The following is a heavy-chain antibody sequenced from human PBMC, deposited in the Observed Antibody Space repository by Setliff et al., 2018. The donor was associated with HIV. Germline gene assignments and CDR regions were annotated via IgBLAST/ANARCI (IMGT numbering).Heavy chain of an antibody. CDR1: GFTFSSYS. CDR2: IKSKTDGGTT. V-gene: IGHV3-15*05. J-gene: IGHJ3*02. CDR3: VRDLTTIVTRKVFDI. D-gene: IGHD4-4*01. Sequence: GSLRLSCAASGFTFSSYSMNWVRQAPGKGLEWVGRIKSKTDGGTTDYAAPVKGRFTISRDDSKNTLYVQMNSLRADDTAIYYCVRDLTTIVTRKVFDIWGQGTMVTVSS.